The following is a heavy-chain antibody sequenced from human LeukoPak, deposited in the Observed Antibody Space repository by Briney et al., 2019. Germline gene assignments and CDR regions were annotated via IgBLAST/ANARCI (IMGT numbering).Heavy chain of an antibody. CDR2: IYRSGST. D-gene: IGHD2-2*01. CDR1: GYSINSGYY. CDR3: ARGGCSSTICYSPMDV. Sequence: SETLSLTCTVSGYSINSGYYWVWIRQPPGKGLEWIGSIYRSGSTNYNPSLKSRVTISVDTSKNQFSLKVSSVTAADTAVYYCARGGCSSTICYSPMDVWGKGTTVTVSS. J-gene: IGHJ6*03. V-gene: IGHV4-38-2*02.